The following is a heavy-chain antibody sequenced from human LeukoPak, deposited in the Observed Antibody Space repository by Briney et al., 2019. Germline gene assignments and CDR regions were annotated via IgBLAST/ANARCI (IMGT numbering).Heavy chain of an antibody. J-gene: IGHJ4*02. CDR2: IYYSGST. D-gene: IGHD3-22*01. Sequence: SENLSLTCTVSGGSISSSSYYWGWIRQPPGKGLEWIGSIYYSGSTYYNPSLKSRVTISVDTSKNQFSLKLSSVTAADTAVYYCARDTYYYDSSGYPPRFDYWGQGTLVTVSS. CDR3: ARDTYYYDSSGYPPRFDY. V-gene: IGHV4-39*02. CDR1: GGSISSSSYY.